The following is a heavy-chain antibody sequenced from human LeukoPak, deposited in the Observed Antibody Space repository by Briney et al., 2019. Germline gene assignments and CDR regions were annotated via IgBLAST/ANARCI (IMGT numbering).Heavy chain of an antibody. CDR3: ARDYYDSSGSDAFDI. Sequence: ASVKVSGKASGYTFTGYYMHWVRQAPGQGLEWMGWINPNSGGTNYAQKFQGRVTMTRDTSISTAYMELSRLRSDDTAVYYCARDYYDSSGSDAFDIWGQGTMVTVSS. CDR1: GYTFTGYY. V-gene: IGHV1-2*02. D-gene: IGHD3-22*01. J-gene: IGHJ3*02. CDR2: INPNSGGT.